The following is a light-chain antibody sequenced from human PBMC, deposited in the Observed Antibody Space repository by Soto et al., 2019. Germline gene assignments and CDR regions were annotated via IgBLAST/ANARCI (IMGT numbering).Light chain of an antibody. V-gene: IGKV3-11*01. J-gene: IGKJ4*01. CDR1: QSVGTY. CDR3: QQRRAWPRV. CDR2: DAS. Sequence: EIVLTQSPATLSLSPGERATLSCRAIQSVGTYLVWYQQKPGQAPRLLIYDASKRAIGIPDRFSGSGSGTDFTLTISSLEPGDSAVYYCQQRRAWPRVFGGGTRME.